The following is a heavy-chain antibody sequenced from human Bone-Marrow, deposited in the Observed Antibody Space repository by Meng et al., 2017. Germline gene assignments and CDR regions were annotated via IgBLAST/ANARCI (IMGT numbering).Heavy chain of an antibody. V-gene: IGHV1-69*01. J-gene: IGHJ4*02. Sequence: KISCKGSGYSFTSYWIGWVRQMPGKGLEWMGGIIPIFGTANYAQKFQGRVTITADESTSTAYMGLSSLRSEETALYYGARGYSVGATSVYYFDYWGQGTLVTVSS. CDR3: ARGYSVGATSVYYFDY. D-gene: IGHD1-26*01. CDR1: GYSFTSYW. CDR2: IIPIFGTA.